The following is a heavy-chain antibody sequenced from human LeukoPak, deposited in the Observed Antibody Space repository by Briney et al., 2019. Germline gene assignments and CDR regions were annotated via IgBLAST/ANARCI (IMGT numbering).Heavy chain of an antibody. J-gene: IGHJ4*02. V-gene: IGHV3-21*01. Sequence: GSLRLSCAASGFTFSSYSMNWVRQAPGKGLEWVSSISSSSSYIYYADSVKGRFTISRENAKNSLYLQMNSLRAEDTAVYYCARDVSPYSSGWYGYWGQGTLVTVSS. D-gene: IGHD6-19*01. CDR2: ISSSSSYI. CDR3: ARDVSPYSSGWYGY. CDR1: GFTFSSYS.